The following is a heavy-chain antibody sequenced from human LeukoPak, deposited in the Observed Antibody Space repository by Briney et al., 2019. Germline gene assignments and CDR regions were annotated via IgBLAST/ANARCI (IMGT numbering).Heavy chain of an antibody. Sequence: SETLSLTCAVYGGSFSGYYWTWIRQSPGRGLEWIGEVHYSGSATYNPSLRSRVTISVDTSINQFSLKMNSVTAADTAVYYCASGGYCSTTTCYPNWFDPWGQGTLVTVSS. D-gene: IGHD2-2*01. V-gene: IGHV4-34*01. J-gene: IGHJ5*02. CDR1: GGSFSGYY. CDR3: ASGGYCSTTTCYPNWFDP. CDR2: VHYSGSA.